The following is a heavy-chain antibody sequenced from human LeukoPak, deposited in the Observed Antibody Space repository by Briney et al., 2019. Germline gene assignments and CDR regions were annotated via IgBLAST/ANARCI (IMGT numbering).Heavy chain of an antibody. J-gene: IGHJ6*03. CDR3: ATHPGYCSSTSCPYYYYYYMDV. CDR2: IYSTAIT. Sequence: PGGSLRLSCAASGFNVSANYMIWVRQAPGKGLEWVSVIYSTAITAYVDSVKGRFTISRDNSKNTLYLQMNSLRAEDTAVYYCATHPGYCSSTSCPYYYYYYMDVWGKGTTVTVSS. CDR1: GFNVSANY. V-gene: IGHV3-53*01. D-gene: IGHD2-2*01.